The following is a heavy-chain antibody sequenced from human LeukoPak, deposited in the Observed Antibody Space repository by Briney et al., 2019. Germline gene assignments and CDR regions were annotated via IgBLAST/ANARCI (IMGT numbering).Heavy chain of an antibody. V-gene: IGHV1-18*01. CDR3: ARLFYYGSGRPYYFDY. CDR1: GYTFTSYG. J-gene: IGHJ4*02. Sequence: ASVKVSCKASGYTFTSYGISWVRQAPGQGLEWMGWISAYNGNTNYAQKLQGRVTMTTDTSTSTVYMELSGLRSEDTAVYYCARLFYYGSGRPYYFDYWGQGTLVTVSS. CDR2: ISAYNGNT. D-gene: IGHD3-10*01.